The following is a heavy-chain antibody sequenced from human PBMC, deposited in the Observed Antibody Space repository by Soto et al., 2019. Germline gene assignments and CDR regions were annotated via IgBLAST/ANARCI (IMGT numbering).Heavy chain of an antibody. V-gene: IGHV3-11*01. CDR1: GFTFSDYY. D-gene: IGHD6-13*01. Sequence: SLRLSCSASGFTFSDYYMTWIRQAPGSGLEWVSYISSSSGTISYANSVKGRFTISRDNAQNSLYLQMTSLRAEDTAVYYCARGTYRSKTDFDYWGQGPLVTVSS. CDR2: ISSSSGTI. J-gene: IGHJ4*02. CDR3: ARGTYRSKTDFDY.